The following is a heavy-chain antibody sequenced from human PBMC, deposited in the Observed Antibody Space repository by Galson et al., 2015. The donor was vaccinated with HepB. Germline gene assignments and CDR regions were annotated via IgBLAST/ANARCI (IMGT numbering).Heavy chain of an antibody. Sequence: SLRLSCAGSGFTFSGSAMHWVRQASGKGLEWVGRIGSESYNYATAYTASVKGRFTISRDDSKNTAYLQMISLRTEDTAVYYCVGMGDLSGYSSCWGQGTLVTVSS. CDR1: GFTFSGSA. V-gene: IGHV3-73*01. CDR3: VGMGDLSGYSSC. CDR2: IGSESYNYAT. J-gene: IGHJ4*02. D-gene: IGHD3-22*01.